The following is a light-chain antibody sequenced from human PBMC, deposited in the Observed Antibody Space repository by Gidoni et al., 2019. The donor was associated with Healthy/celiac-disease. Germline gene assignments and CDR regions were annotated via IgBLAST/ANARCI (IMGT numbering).Light chain of an antibody. V-gene: IGKV1-9*01. CDR3: QQLNSYTLT. Sequence: SQLTQSPSSLSASVGDRVTITCRASQDISSYLAWYQQKQGKAPKLLSYAASTLQSGVPSRFGGSGSGTDFTLTISRLQPEDFASYYCQQLNSYTLTFGGGTKVEIK. CDR1: QDISSY. J-gene: IGKJ4*01. CDR2: AAS.